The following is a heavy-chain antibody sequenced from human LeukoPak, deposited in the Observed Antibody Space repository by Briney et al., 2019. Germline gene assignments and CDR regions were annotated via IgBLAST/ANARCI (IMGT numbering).Heavy chain of an antibody. CDR1: GFTFSSYA. Sequence: GGSLRLSCAASGFTFSSYAMHWDRQAPGKGLEWVAVISYDGSNKYYADSVKGRFTISRDNSKNTLYLQMNSLRAEDTAVYYCARNRGFDYWGQGTLVTVSS. J-gene: IGHJ4*02. CDR2: ISYDGSNK. V-gene: IGHV3-30-3*01. CDR3: ARNRGFDY.